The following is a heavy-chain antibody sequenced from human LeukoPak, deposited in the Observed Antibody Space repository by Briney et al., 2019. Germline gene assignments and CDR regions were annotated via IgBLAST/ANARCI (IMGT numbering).Heavy chain of an antibody. CDR1: GFTFSSYA. J-gene: IGHJ4*02. D-gene: IGHD3-10*01. V-gene: IGHV3-23*01. Sequence: GGSLRLSCAASGFTFSSYAMSWVRQAPGKGLEWVSAISGSGGSTYYADSVKGRFTISRDNSKNTLYLQMNSLRAEDTAVYYCARDNGPMVRGVVDYWGQGTLVTVSS. CDR3: ARDNGPMVRGVVDY. CDR2: ISGSGGST.